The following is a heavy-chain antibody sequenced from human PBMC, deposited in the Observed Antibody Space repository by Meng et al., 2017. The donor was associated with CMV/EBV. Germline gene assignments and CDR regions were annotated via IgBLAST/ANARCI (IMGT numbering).Heavy chain of an antibody. CDR3: AKDPGLKILVYAFDI. Sequence: GGSLRLSCAASGFTFDDYAMHWVRQAPGKGLEWVSGISWNSGSIGYADSVKGRFTISRDKAKNSLYLQMNSLRAEDTALYYCAKDPGLKILVYAFDIWGQGTMVTVSS. CDR2: ISWNSGSI. D-gene: IGHD6-13*01. V-gene: IGHV3-9*01. J-gene: IGHJ3*02. CDR1: GFTFDDYA.